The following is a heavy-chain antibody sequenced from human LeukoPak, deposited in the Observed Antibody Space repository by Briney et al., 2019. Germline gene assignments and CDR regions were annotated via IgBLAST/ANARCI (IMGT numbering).Heavy chain of an antibody. J-gene: IGHJ4*02. CDR1: GGSISSYY. D-gene: IGHD6-13*01. V-gene: IGHV4-59*01. CDR3: ARELSIAPYYFDY. CDR2: IYYSGST. Sequence: SETLSLTCTVSGGSISSYYWSWIRRPPGKGLEWIGYIYYSGSTNYNPSLKSRVTISVDTSKNQFSLKLSSVTAADTAVYYCARELSIAPYYFDYWGQGTLVTVSS.